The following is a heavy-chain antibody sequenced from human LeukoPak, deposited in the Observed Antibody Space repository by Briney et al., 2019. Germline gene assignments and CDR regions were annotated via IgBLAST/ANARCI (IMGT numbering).Heavy chain of an antibody. CDR3: ARALGPLFDY. V-gene: IGHV4-30-2*01. Sequence: PSETLSLTCAVSGGSLSSGGYSWSWIRQPPGTGLEWIGYIYHSGSTYYNPSLKSRVTISVDRSKNQFSLKLSSVTAADTAVYYCARALGPLFDYWGQGTLVTVSS. J-gene: IGHJ4*02. CDR1: GGSLSSGGYS. CDR2: IYHSGST.